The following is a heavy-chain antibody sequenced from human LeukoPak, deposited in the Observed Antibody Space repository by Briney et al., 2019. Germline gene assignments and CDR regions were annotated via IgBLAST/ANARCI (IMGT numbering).Heavy chain of an antibody. V-gene: IGHV4-61*01. CDR2: IYYSGST. Sequence: PSETLSLTCTVSGGSVSSGSYYWSWIRQPPGKGLEWIGYIYYSGSTNYNPSLKSRVTISVDTSKNQFSPKLSSVTAADTAVYYCARGDCGGDCYFPGYYYYYGMDVWGKGTTVTVSS. J-gene: IGHJ6*04. CDR3: ARGDCGGDCYFPGYYYYYGMDV. CDR1: GGSVSSGSYY. D-gene: IGHD2-21*02.